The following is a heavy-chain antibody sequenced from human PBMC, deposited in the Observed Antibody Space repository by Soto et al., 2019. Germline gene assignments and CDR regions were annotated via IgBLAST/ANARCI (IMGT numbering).Heavy chain of an antibody. Sequence: SETLSLTCTVSGGSVSSSSYFWGWIRQPPGKGLEWIGSIYYSGSTYYNPSLKSRVTVSVDTSKNQFSLKLSSVTAADTAVYYCARHPSNFWFDPWGQGTLVTVSS. CDR2: IYYSGST. V-gene: IGHV4-39*01. CDR3: ARHPSNFWFDP. D-gene: IGHD4-4*01. CDR1: GGSVSSSSYF. J-gene: IGHJ5*02.